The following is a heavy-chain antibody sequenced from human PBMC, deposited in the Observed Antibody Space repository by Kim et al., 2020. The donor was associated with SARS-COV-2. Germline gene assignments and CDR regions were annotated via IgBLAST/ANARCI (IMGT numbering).Heavy chain of an antibody. J-gene: IGHJ4*02. CDR1: GFTFTNYY. D-gene: IGHD3-3*01. CDR2: INPSGGAT. CDR3: ARVNDFWSGYYTGLPRLGYYFAY. Sequence: ASVKVSCKESGFTFTNYYMHWLRQAPGQGPEWMGIINPSGGATNYAQRFQGRVTLTSDTSTSTVYMELSSLRSEDTAGYYCARVNDFWSGYYTGLPRLGYYFAYWSQGTLVTLSS. V-gene: IGHV1-46*01.